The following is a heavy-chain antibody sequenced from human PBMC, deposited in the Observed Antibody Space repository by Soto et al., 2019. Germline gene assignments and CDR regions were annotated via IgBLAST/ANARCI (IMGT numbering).Heavy chain of an antibody. CDR2: IYYSGST. J-gene: IGHJ6*02. Sequence: XETLSLTCTVSGCSISSSSYYWGWIRQPPGKGLEWIGSIYYSGSTYYNPSLKSRVTISVDTSKNQFSLKLSSVTAADTAVYYCAREVYYDFWSGSNYYYGMDVWGQGTTVTVSS. CDR3: AREVYYDFWSGSNYYYGMDV. D-gene: IGHD3-3*01. V-gene: IGHV4-39*02. CDR1: GCSISSSSYY.